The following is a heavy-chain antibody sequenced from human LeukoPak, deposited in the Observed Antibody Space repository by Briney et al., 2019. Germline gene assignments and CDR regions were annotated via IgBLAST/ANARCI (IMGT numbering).Heavy chain of an antibody. D-gene: IGHD4-11*01. CDR2: INPNSGGT. CDR3: ARDDNGSNYPYYYYYMDV. Sequence: ASVKVSCKASGYTFTGYYMHWVRQAPGQGLEWMGWINPNSGGTNYAQKFQGRVTMTRDTSISTAYMELSRLRSDDTAVYYCARDDNGSNYPYYYYYMDVWGKGTTVTVSS. V-gene: IGHV1-2*02. CDR1: GYTFTGYY. J-gene: IGHJ6*03.